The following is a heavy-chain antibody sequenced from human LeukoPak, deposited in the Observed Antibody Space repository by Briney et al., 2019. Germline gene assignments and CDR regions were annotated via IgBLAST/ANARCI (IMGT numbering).Heavy chain of an antibody. CDR2: ISSSGRNM. Sequence: GGSLRLSCAASGFIFSSYEMSWVRQAPGKGLKWVSYISSSGRNMYYADSVEGRFTISRDNAKNSLYLQMYSLRAEDTAVYYCARDGSESTGYYYALWGQGTLVTVSS. D-gene: IGHD3-22*01. CDR3: ARDGSESTGYYYAL. V-gene: IGHV3-48*03. J-gene: IGHJ4*02. CDR1: GFIFSSYE.